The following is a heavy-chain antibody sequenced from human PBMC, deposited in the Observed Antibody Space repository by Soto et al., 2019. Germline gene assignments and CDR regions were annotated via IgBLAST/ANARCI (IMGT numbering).Heavy chain of an antibody. J-gene: IGHJ6*02. CDR2: ISYDGSNN. D-gene: IGHD5-18*01. V-gene: IGHV3-30*18. CDR3: AKDLQLWFMSRPLYGMDV. Sequence: GGSLRLSCAASGFTFSSYGMHWVRQAPGKGLEWVAVISYDGSNNYYADSVKGRFTISRDNSKNTLYLQMNSLRAEDTAVYYCAKDLQLWFMSRPLYGMDVWGQGTTVTVSS. CDR1: GFTFSSYG.